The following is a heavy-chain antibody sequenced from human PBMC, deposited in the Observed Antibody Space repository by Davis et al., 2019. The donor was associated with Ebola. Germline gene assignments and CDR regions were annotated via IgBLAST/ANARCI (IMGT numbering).Heavy chain of an antibody. D-gene: IGHD3-3*01. Sequence: SQTLSLTCTVSAGSISSGGYYWSWIRQHPGKGLEWIGYIYYSGSTYYNPTLKSRVTISVDTSKNPFSLKLSSVTAADTAVYYCARVRDERFLEWLYIDYWGQGTLVTVSS. V-gene: IGHV4-31*03. CDR2: IYYSGST. J-gene: IGHJ4*02. CDR1: AGSISSGGYY. CDR3: ARVRDERFLEWLYIDY.